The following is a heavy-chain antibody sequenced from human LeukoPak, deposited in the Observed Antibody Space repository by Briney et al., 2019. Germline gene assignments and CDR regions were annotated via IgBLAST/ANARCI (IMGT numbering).Heavy chain of an antibody. Sequence: SETLSLTCTVSGGSISSDYWSWIRQPPGKGLEWIGYIYHSGSTNYNPSLKSRVTISVDTSKNQFSLKLGSVTAADTAVYYCARHTYGGNSDFQHWGQGTLVTVSS. CDR1: GGSISSDY. J-gene: IGHJ1*01. V-gene: IGHV4-59*08. CDR2: IYHSGST. D-gene: IGHD4-23*01. CDR3: ARHTYGGNSDFQH.